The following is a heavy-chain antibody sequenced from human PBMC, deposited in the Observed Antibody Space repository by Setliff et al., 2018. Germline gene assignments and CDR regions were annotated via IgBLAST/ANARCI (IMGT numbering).Heavy chain of an antibody. CDR1: GFTFSIYS. Sequence: GESLKISCAASGFTFSIYSMNWVRQAPGRGLEWLSYITGSSSVIHYADSVKGRFTISRDNSKNTLYLQMGSLRAEDMAVYYCARLALTGYDSSGYYYALDYYYYMDVWGKGTTVTVSS. J-gene: IGHJ6*03. CDR3: ARLALTGYDSSGYYYALDYYYYMDV. V-gene: IGHV3-48*01. D-gene: IGHD3-22*01. CDR2: ITGSSSVI.